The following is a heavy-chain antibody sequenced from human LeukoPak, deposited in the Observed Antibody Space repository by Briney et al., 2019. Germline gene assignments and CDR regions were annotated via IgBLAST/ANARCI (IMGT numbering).Heavy chain of an antibody. D-gene: IGHD4-23*01. CDR3: XRAVVTYYYYYMDV. Sequence: SETLSLTCAVYGGSFSGYYWSWIRQPPGKGLEWIGEINHSGSTNYNPSLKSRVTISVDTSKNQFSLKLSSVTAADTAVYYCXRAVVTYYYYYMDVWGKGTTVTISS. CDR1: GGSFSGYY. CDR2: INHSGST. V-gene: IGHV4-34*01. J-gene: IGHJ6*03.